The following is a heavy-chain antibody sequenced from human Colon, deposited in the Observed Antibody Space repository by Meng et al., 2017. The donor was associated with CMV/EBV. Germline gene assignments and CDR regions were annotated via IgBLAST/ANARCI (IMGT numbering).Heavy chain of an antibody. D-gene: IGHD3-22*01. J-gene: IGHJ4*02. CDR2: ISYDGSNT. V-gene: IGHV3-30*03. CDR3: ARDPEFYYDGGSFYFDL. Sequence: GESLKISCAASGFVFSSYGMSWVRQAPGKGLEWVAIISYDGSNTYYGDSVKGRFTISRDNSKPTVFLQMDSLRTEDTAVYYCARDPEFYYDGGSFYFDLWGQGTLVTVSS. CDR1: GFVFSSYG.